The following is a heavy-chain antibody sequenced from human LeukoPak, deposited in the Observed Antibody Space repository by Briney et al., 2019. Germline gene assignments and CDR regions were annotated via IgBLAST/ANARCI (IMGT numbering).Heavy chain of an antibody. V-gene: IGHV1-2*02. CDR2: INPDSGGT. CDR1: GYSFTGYY. D-gene: IGHD1-1*01. J-gene: IGHJ6*01. Sequence: ASVKVSCKASGYSFTGYYMHWVRQAPGQGLEWLGWINPDSGGTNYAQKFQGRVTMTRDTSISTAYMELSRLRSDDAAVYFCAREEVDWNENYYYDYGMDVWGQGITVTVAS. CDR3: AREEVDWNENYYYDYGMDV.